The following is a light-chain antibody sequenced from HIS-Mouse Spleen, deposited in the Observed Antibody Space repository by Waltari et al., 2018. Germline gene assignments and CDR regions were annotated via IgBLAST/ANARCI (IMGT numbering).Light chain of an antibody. CDR2: EVS. Sequence: QSALTQPASVSGSPGQSLTISCTGTSSDVAGYNYVSWYQQHPGKAPKLMIYEVSNRPSGVSTRFSGSKSGNTASLTISGLQAEDEADYYCSSYTSSSTYVFGTGTKVTVL. J-gene: IGLJ1*01. V-gene: IGLV2-14*01. CDR1: SSDVAGYNY. CDR3: SSYTSSSTYV.